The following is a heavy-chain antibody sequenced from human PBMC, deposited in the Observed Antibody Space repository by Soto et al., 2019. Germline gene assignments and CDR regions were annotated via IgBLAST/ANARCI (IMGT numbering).Heavy chain of an antibody. CDR3: ARDLWAAAGNYFGY. Sequence: SETLSLTCAVSGGSISSSNWWSWVRQPPGKGLEWIGEIYHSGSTNYNPSLKRRVTISVDKSKNQFSLKLSSVTAADTAVYYCARDLWAAAGNYFGYWGEGTLVPVSS. J-gene: IGHJ4*02. CDR2: IYHSGST. D-gene: IGHD6-13*01. V-gene: IGHV4-4*02. CDR1: GGSISSSNW.